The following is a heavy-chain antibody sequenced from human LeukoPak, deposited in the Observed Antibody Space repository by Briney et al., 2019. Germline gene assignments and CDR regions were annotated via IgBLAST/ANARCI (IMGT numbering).Heavy chain of an antibody. CDR1: GGSISSYY. CDR3: ARGGADILTGYVDY. V-gene: IGHV4-4*07. D-gene: IGHD3-9*01. J-gene: IGHJ4*02. CDR2: IYTSGST. Sequence: SETLSLTCTVSGGSISSYYWSWIRQPAGKGLEWIGRIYTSGSTNYNPSLKSRVTMSVDTSKNQFSLKLSSVTAADTAVYYCARGGADILTGYVDYWGQGTLVTVSS.